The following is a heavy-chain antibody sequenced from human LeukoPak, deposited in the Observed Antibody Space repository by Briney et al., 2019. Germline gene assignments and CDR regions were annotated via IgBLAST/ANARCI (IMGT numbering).Heavy chain of an antibody. J-gene: IGHJ4*02. CDR2: ISYDGSNK. CDR1: GFTFSSYA. Sequence: ARSLRLSCAAYGFTFSSYAMHWVRQAPGKGLEWVAVISYDGSNKYYADSVKGRFTISRDNSKNTLYLQMNSLRAEDTAVYYCARPASDRKYYFDYWGQGTLVTVSS. V-gene: IGHV3-30-3*01. CDR3: ARPASDRKYYFDY. D-gene: IGHD1-14*01.